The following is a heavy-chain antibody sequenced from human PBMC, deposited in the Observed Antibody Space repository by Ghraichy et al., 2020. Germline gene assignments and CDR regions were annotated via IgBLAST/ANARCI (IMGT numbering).Heavy chain of an antibody. D-gene: IGHD3-9*01. J-gene: IGHJ4*02. CDR1: GGSISSGGYS. CDR2: IYYSGST. Sequence: SETLSLTCAVSGGSISSGGYSWSWIRQPPGKGLEWIGYIYYSGSTYYNPSLKSRVTISVDTSKNQFSLKLSSVTAADTAVYYCAGQYYDILTGYSADDYWGQGTLVTVSS. V-gene: IGHV4-30-4*07. CDR3: AGQYYDILTGYSADDY.